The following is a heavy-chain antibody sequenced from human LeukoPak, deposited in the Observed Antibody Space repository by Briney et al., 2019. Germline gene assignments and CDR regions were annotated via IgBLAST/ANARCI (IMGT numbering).Heavy chain of an antibody. J-gene: IGHJ4*02. Sequence: GGSLRLSCAASGFTFSDYNMNWVRQSPEKGLEWVSSITSGTTYIYYADSVRGRFTLSRDNAKNSLYLQMNSLRAEDTAVYYCAKDWEAYCGGDCYSAFDYWGQGTLVTVSS. CDR2: ITSGTTYI. CDR3: AKDWEAYCGGDCYSAFDY. CDR1: GFTFSDYN. D-gene: IGHD2-21*01. V-gene: IGHV3-21*01.